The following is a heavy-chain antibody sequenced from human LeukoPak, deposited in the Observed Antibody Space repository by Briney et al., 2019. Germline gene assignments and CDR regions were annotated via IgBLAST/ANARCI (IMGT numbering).Heavy chain of an antibody. V-gene: IGHV1-46*01. CDR2: INPSGGST. CDR3: ARGGDPYYGMDV. D-gene: IGHD2-21*02. J-gene: IGHJ6*02. CDR1: GYTFTSYY. Sequence: ASVKVSCKASGYTFTSYYMHWVRQAPGQGLEWMGIINPSGGSTSYAQKLQGRVTMTTDTSTSTAYMELRSLRSDDTAVYYCARGGDPYYGMDVWGQGTTVTVSS.